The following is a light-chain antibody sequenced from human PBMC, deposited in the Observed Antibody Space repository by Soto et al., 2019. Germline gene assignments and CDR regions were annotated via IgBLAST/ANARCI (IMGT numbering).Light chain of an antibody. CDR3: LCYITYPWT. Sequence: DIQMTQSPSTLSASXGDRVTITCRASQTIYSWLAWYQXKPGQAPRLLIHKASTLETGVPSRFSGSGYGSEFTLIISSLQPDDFATYYCLCYITYPWTFGQGTKVDIK. CDR2: KAS. J-gene: IGKJ1*01. CDR1: QTIYSW. V-gene: IGKV1-5*03.